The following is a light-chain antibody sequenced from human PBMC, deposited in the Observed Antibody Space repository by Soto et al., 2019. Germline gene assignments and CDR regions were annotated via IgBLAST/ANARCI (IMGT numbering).Light chain of an antibody. CDR3: QPYGSSTYT. V-gene: IGKV3-20*01. J-gene: IGKJ2*01. CDR2: GAS. CDR1: QSVSSSY. Sequence: EIVLTQSPGTLSLSPGERATLSCRASQSVSSSYLAWYQQKPGQAPRLLIYGASSRATGIPDRFSGIGSGTVFTITISRLEPEDFAVYYCQPYGSSTYTFGQGTKLEIK.